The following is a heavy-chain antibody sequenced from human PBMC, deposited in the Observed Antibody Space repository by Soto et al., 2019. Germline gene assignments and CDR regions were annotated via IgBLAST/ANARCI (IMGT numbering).Heavy chain of an antibody. J-gene: IGHJ5*02. CDR2: IYYSGST. V-gene: IGHV4-59*01. CDR1: GVSISSYY. Sequence: PSETLSHACTVSGVSISSYYWSWIRQPPGKGLEWIGYIYYSGSTNYNPSLKSRVTMSVVPSKNQFSLKLSSVHAADTDVYYCARSTSGYPTAWGEGTAVPVSS. CDR3: ARSTSGYPTA. D-gene: IGHD3-22*01.